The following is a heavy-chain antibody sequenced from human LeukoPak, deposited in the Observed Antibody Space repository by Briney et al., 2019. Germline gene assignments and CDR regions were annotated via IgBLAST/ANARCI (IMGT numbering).Heavy chain of an antibody. Sequence: TGGSLRVSCAACGFAFSSYTMNWARQAPGKGLEWVASINSGGSTTHYADSVKGRFTISRDNDQNVLYLQMNGLRADDAAVYYCLRGDSRDFWGQGTLVTVSS. CDR3: LRGDSRDF. V-gene: IGHV3-21*06. CDR1: GFAFSSYT. D-gene: IGHD3-22*01. CDR2: INSGGSTT. J-gene: IGHJ4*02.